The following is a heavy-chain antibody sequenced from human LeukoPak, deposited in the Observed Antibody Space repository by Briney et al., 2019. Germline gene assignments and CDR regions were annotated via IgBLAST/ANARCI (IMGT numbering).Heavy chain of an antibody. CDR1: GFTVSSNY. CDR2: IYSGGGT. CDR3: ARDRADYGDYVFYY. D-gene: IGHD4-17*01. V-gene: IGHV3-66*01. Sequence: PGGSLRLSCAASGFTVSSNYMSWVRQAPGKGLEWVSVIYSGGGTYYADSVKGRSTISRDNSKNTLYLQMNSLRAEDTAVYYCARDRADYGDYVFYYWGQGTLVTVSS. J-gene: IGHJ4*02.